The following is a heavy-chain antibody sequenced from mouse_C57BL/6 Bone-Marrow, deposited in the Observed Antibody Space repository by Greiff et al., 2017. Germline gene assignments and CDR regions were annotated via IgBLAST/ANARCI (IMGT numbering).Heavy chain of an antibody. CDR2: IRNKANGYTT. CDR3: ARSGGTGAMDN. J-gene: IGHJ4*01. D-gene: IGHD3-3*01. Sequence: EVQLVESGGGLVQPGGSLSLSCAASGFTFTDYYMSWVRQPPGKALEWLGFIRNKANGYTTEYSASVKGRFTISRDNSQSILYLQMNALRAEDSATYYCARSGGTGAMDNWGQGTSVTVSS. V-gene: IGHV7-3*01. CDR1: GFTFTDYY.